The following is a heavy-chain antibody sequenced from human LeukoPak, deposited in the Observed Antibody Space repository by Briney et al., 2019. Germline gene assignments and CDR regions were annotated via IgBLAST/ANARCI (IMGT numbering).Heavy chain of an antibody. D-gene: IGHD3-22*01. CDR1: GFTFDDYA. J-gene: IGHJ4*02. V-gene: IGHV3-9*01. CDR2: ISWNSGSR. CDR3: AKDMGRRGGYYSCFDY. Sequence: GRSLRLSCAASGFTFDDYAMHWVRQAPGKGLEWVSGISWNSGSRGYADSVKGRFTISRDNAKNSLYLQMNSLRAEDTALYYCAKDMGRRGGYYSCFDYWGQGTLVTVSS.